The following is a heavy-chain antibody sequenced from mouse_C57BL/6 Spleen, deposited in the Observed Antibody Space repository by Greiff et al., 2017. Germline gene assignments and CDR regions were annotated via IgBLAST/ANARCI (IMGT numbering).Heavy chain of an antibody. D-gene: IGHD1-1*01. CDR2: IYPGSGNT. Sequence: VQLQQSGAELVRPGASVKLSCKASGYTFTDYYINWVKQRPGQGLEWIARIYPGSGNTYYNEKFKGKATLTAEKSSSTAYMQLSSLTSEDSAVYFWARDYYGSLYAMDYWGQGTSVTVSS. CDR3: ARDYYGSLYAMDY. V-gene: IGHV1-76*01. CDR1: GYTFTDYY. J-gene: IGHJ4*01.